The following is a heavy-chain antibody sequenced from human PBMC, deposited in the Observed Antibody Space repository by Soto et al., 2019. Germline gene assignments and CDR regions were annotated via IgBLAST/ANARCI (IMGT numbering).Heavy chain of an antibody. Sequence: QVQLVESGGGVVQPGRSLRLSCAASGFTFNNYGMHWVRQAPGKGLEWVATISNDGSDKYYADSVKRRLTISRDNSKNTVYLQMNSLRAEDTALYYCAKDQGIAASHGVDWGQGTMVTVSS. CDR3: AKDQGIAASHGVD. V-gene: IGHV3-30*18. CDR1: GFTFNNYG. CDR2: ISNDGSDK. J-gene: IGHJ3*01. D-gene: IGHD6-13*01.